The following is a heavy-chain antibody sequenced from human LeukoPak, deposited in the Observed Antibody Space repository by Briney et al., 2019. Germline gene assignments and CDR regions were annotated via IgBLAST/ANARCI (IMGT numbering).Heavy chain of an antibody. D-gene: IGHD3-22*01. CDR3: ARLSPSVNYPHFDY. CDR2: IYSAGST. Sequence: GGSLRLSCAASGFTVSHNYMSWVRQAPGKGLEWVSVIYSAGSTYYADSVKGRFTISRDNSKNTLYLQVNSLRAEDTAVYYCARLSPSVNYPHFDYWGQGSLVTVSS. J-gene: IGHJ4*02. CDR1: GFTVSHNY. V-gene: IGHV3-53*01.